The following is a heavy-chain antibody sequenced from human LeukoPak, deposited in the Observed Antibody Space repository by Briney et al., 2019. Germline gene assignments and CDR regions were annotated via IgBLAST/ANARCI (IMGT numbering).Heavy chain of an antibody. J-gene: IGHJ4*02. Sequence: SETLSLTCAVYGGSFSGYYWSWIRQPPGKGLEWIGEINHSGSTNYNPSLKSRVTISVDTSKNQFSLKLSSVTAADTAVYYCARVRSPTTVVPSRIFDYWGQGTLVTVSS. D-gene: IGHD4-23*01. CDR2: INHSGST. CDR1: GGSFSGYY. CDR3: ARVRSPTTVVPSRIFDY. V-gene: IGHV4-34*01.